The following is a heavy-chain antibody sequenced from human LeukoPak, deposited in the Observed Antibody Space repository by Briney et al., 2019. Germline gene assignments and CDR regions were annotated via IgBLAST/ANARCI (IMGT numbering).Heavy chain of an antibody. CDR1: GYNFTAYY. V-gene: IGHV1-2*06. Sequence: ASVKLSCKASGYNFTAYYMHWVRQAPGQGFEWMGRINPNSGGTNYAQKFQGRVTMTRDTSITTAYMELNRLRSDDTAVYYCARVAPAAIFSFDPWGQGTLVTVSS. J-gene: IGHJ5*02. CDR2: INPNSGGT. D-gene: IGHD2-2*02. CDR3: ARVAPAAIFSFDP.